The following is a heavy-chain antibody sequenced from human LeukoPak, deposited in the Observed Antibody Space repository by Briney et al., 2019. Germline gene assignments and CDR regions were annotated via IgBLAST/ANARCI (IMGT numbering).Heavy chain of an antibody. J-gene: IGHJ5*02. CDR3: ARAYGSGSYTPYNWFDP. CDR2: ISSSGSTI. V-gene: IGHV3-11*01. CDR1: GFTFSDHY. Sequence: PGGSLRLSCGASGFTFSDHYMSWIRQAPGKGLEWVSYISSSGSTIYYADSVKGRFIISRDDAKNSLYLQMNSLRAEDTAVYYCARAYGSGSYTPYNWFDPWGLGTLVTVSS. D-gene: IGHD3-10*01.